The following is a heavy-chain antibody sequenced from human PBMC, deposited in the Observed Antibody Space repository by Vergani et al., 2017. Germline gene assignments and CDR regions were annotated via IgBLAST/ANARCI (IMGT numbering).Heavy chain of an antibody. Sequence: EVQLVESGGGLVKPGGSLRLSCAASGFTFSSYSMNWVRQAPGKGLEWVSSISSSISYIYYADSVKGRFTISRDNAKNLLYLQMNNLRAEDTAVYYCARVPSNYDGSGPPDGYYYGMDVWGQGITVTVSS. CDR1: GFTFSSYS. V-gene: IGHV3-21*01. D-gene: IGHD3-10*01. J-gene: IGHJ6*02. CDR3: ARVPSNYDGSGPPDGYYYGMDV. CDR2: ISSSISYI.